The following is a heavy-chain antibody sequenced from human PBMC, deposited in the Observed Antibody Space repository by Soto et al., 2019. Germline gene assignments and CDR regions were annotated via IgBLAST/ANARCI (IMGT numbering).Heavy chain of an antibody. CDR1: GFSLSTSGVG. CDR2: IYWDDDK. V-gene: IGHV2-5*02. J-gene: IGHJ4*02. CDR3: AHRPPYYDSSGYYFDY. Sequence: QITLKESGPTLVKPTQTLTLTCTFSGFSLSTSGVGVGWIRQPPGKALEWLALIYWDDDKRYSPSLKSRLTITXXTXKIXVVLTMTNMDPVDTATYYCAHRPPYYDSSGYYFDYWGQGTLVTVSS. D-gene: IGHD3-22*01.